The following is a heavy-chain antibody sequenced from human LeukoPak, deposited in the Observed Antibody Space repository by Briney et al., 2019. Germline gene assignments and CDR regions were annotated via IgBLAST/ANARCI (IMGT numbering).Heavy chain of an antibody. CDR3: ARAGLDI. V-gene: IGHV4-38-2*01. Sequence: SETLSLTCAVSGYSISSGNYWGWIRQPPGKGLEWIGSSFYSGTTYYNPSLKSRVTISMDTSKNQVSLNLRSVTAADTAVYYCARAGLDIWGQGTMVTVSS. J-gene: IGHJ3*02. CDR2: SFYSGTT. CDR1: GYSISSGNY.